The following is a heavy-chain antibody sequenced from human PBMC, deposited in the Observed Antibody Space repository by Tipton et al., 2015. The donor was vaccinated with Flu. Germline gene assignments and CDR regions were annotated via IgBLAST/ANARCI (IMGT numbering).Heavy chain of an antibody. V-gene: IGHV1-18*01. CDR1: GYTFFYYG. CDR2: ISVDNGNT. Sequence: QMQLVQSGAEVKKPGASVKVSCKASGYTFFYYGISWVRQAPGQGLEWMGWISVDNGNTKYAQKLEGRVTMTTDTSTSTAYMELGSLRSDDTAVYYCARVDCSGDECYSPGPWGQGTPVTVSS. D-gene: IGHD2-15*01. CDR3: ARVDCSGDECYSPGP. J-gene: IGHJ5*02.